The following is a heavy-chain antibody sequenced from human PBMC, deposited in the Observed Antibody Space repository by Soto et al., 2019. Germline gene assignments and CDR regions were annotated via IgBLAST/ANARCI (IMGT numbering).Heavy chain of an antibody. D-gene: IGHD1-26*01. CDR2: IKQDGSEK. CDR1: GFTFSSYW. J-gene: IGHJ4*02. V-gene: IGHV3-7*01. Sequence: PGGSLRLSCAASGFTFSSYWMSWVRQAPGKGLEWVANIKQDGSEKYYVDSVKGRFTISRDNAKNSLYLQMDSLRADDTAVYYCARDGVGATTYFGYLDYWGQGAPVTVSS. CDR3: ARDGVGATTYFGYLDY.